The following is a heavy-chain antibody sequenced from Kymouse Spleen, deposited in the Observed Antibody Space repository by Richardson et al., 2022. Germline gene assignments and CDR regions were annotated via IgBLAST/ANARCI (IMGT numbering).Heavy chain of an antibody. V-gene: IGHV4-34*01. CDR1: GGSFSGYY. Sequence: QVQLQQWGAGLLKPSETLSLTCAVYGGSFSGYYWSWIRQPPGKGLEWIGEINHSGSTNYNPSLKSRVTISVDTSKNQFSLKLSSVTAADTAVYYCARDLTGTSYYGMDVWGQGTTVTVSS. D-gene: IGHD1-7*01. CDR2: INHSGST. CDR3: ARDLTGTSYYGMDV. J-gene: IGHJ6*02.